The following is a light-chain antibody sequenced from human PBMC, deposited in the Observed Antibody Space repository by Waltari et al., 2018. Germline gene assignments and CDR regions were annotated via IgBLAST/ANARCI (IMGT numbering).Light chain of an antibody. CDR2: DVS. CDR3: CSYAGSYTYVV. CDR1: SSDVGGYNY. V-gene: IGLV2-11*01. Sequence: QSALTQPRSVSGSPGQSVTISCTGTSSDVGGYNYVSWYQQHPGKAPKLMIYDVSKRPYVVPDRFSGSKSGNTASLTIAGLQAEDEAYYYCCSYAGSYTYVVFGGGTKLTVL. J-gene: IGLJ2*01.